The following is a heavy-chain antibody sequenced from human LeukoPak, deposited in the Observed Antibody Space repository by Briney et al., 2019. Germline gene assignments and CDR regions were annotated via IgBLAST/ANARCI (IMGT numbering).Heavy chain of an antibody. V-gene: IGHV4-4*07. CDR2: IYTSGTT. CDR3: TRGAGWLIDY. D-gene: IGHD3-16*01. J-gene: IGHJ4*02. Sequence: SETLSLTCTVSGGSISSYYWSWIRQPAGKGLEWIGRIYTSGTTNYNPSLKSRVTMSIDTSKNQFSLKLISVTAADTAVYYCTRGAGWLIDYWGQGILVTVSS. CDR1: GGSISSYY.